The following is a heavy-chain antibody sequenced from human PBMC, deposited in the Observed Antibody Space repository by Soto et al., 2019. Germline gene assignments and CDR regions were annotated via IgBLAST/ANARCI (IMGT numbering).Heavy chain of an antibody. J-gene: IGHJ4*02. CDR2: ISSGGNLI. Sequence: EVQLVESGGGLVKPGGSLRLSCAASGFTFSSYSMNWVRQAPGKGLEWVSYISSGGNLIYYADSVKGRFTVSRDNAKSSVYLQMSSLRAEDTAIYYCASLLIGYWGQGTLVTVSS. CDR3: ASLLIGY. CDR1: GFTFSSYS. V-gene: IGHV3-21*05.